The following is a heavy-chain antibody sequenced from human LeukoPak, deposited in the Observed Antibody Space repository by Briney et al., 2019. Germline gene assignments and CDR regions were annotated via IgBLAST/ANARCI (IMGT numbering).Heavy chain of an antibody. CDR1: GYTFTDYY. CDR2: INPNSGGT. CDR3: ARGKGLGSTSYYYFDY. Sequence: ASMKVSCKASGYTFTDYYIHWVRQAPGQGLEWMGWINPNSGGTNYAQKFQGRVTMTRDTSISTAYMELSRLRSDDTAVYYCARGKGLGSTSYYYFDYWGQGTLVTVSS. D-gene: IGHD2-2*01. J-gene: IGHJ4*02. V-gene: IGHV1-2*02.